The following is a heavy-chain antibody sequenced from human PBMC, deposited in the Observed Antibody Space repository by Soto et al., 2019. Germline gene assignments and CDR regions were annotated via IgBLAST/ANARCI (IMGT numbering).Heavy chain of an antibody. J-gene: IGHJ4*02. Sequence: QVQLVQSGAEVKKPGASVKVSCKASGYTFTSYGISWVRQAPGQGLEWMGWISAYNGNTNYAKKLQGRVTMTTDTPTSTAYMEMRSLRSDDTAVYYCAIAFSHKVVTVPGFGYWGQGTMVTVSS. V-gene: IGHV1-18*01. CDR1: GYTFTSYG. CDR2: ISAYNGNT. CDR3: AIAFSHKVVTVPGFGY. D-gene: IGHD2-15*01.